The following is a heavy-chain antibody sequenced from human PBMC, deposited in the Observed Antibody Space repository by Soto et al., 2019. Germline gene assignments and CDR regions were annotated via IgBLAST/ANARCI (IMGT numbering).Heavy chain of an antibody. CDR2: ISWNSGNI. J-gene: IGHJ4*02. V-gene: IGHV3-9*01. CDR1: GFTFDDYA. Sequence: EVQLVESGGGLVQPGRSPRLSCAASGFTFDDYAMHWVRQAPGKGLEWVSGISWNSGNIAYADSVKGRFTISRDNAKNSLYLQMNSLRAEDTALYYCAKAKLRYFDWSPFDYWGQGTLVTVSS. D-gene: IGHD3-9*01. CDR3: AKAKLRYFDWSPFDY.